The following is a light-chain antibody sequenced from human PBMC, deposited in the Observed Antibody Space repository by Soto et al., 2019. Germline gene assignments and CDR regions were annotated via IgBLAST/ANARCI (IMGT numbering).Light chain of an antibody. CDR1: QSISSY. V-gene: IGKV1-39*01. J-gene: IGKJ1*01. CDR3: QQYTTYWT. Sequence: DIQMTQSPSSLSASVGDRVTITCRASQSISSYLNWYQQKPGKAPKLLIYAASSLQSGVPSRFSGSGSGTEFTLTISSLQPDDYATYFCQQYTTYWTFGQGTKV. CDR2: AAS.